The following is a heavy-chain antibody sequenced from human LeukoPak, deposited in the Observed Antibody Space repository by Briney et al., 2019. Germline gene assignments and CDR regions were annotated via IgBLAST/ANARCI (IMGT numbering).Heavy chain of an antibody. J-gene: IGHJ4*02. V-gene: IGHV3-30*18. CDR3: AKDRTAGYDGLVDY. CDR1: GFTFSNYG. D-gene: IGHD5-12*01. CDR2: ISYDGSNK. Sequence: PGGSLRLSCAASGFTFSNYGMHWVRQAPGKGLEWVAVISYDGSNKYYTDSVKGRFTISRDNSKNPLYLQMNSLRAEDTAVYYCAKDRTAGYDGLVDYWGQGTLVTVSS.